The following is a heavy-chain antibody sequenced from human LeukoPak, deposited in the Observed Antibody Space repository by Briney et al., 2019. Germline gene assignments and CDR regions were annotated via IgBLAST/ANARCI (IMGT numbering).Heavy chain of an antibody. V-gene: IGHV4-59*01. CDR3: AGAPTGTSGFDF. CDR2: ISYSGST. Sequence: SETLSLTCTVSGGSITTYYWMWIRQPPGKGRECIGYISYSGSTNYSPSLKSRVTISVDTSKNQFSLKLSSVTAADTAVYYCAGAPTGTSGFDFWGQGTLVTVSS. D-gene: IGHD3-9*01. J-gene: IGHJ4*02. CDR1: GGSITTYY.